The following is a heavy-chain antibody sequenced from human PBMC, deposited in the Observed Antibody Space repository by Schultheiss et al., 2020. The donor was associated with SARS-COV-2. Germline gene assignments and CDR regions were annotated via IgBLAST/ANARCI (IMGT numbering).Heavy chain of an antibody. J-gene: IGHJ6*02. CDR3: ARGRESQWYQLLWGYYYGMDV. Sequence: ASVKVSCKASGYSFTGYYMHWLRQAPGQGLEWMGWINRNDAGTNYAQKFQGRVTMTRDTSISTAYMELSRLRSDDTAVYFCARGRESQWYQLLWGYYYGMDVWGQGTTVTVSS. V-gene: IGHV1-2*02. D-gene: IGHD2-2*01. CDR2: INRNDAGT. CDR1: GYSFTGYY.